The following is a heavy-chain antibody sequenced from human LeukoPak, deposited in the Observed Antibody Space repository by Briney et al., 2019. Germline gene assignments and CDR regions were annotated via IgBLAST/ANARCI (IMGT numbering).Heavy chain of an antibody. J-gene: IGHJ4*02. CDR1: GFTFSSYA. CDR3: ARPFDYDSSGYSVY. D-gene: IGHD3-22*01. CDR2: ISYDGSNK. Sequence: GGSLRLSCAASGFTFSSYAMHWVRQAPGKGLEWAAVISYDGSNKYYADSVKGRFTISRDNSKNTLYLQMNSLRAEDTAVYYCARPFDYDSSGYSVYWGQGTLVTVSS. V-gene: IGHV3-30*04.